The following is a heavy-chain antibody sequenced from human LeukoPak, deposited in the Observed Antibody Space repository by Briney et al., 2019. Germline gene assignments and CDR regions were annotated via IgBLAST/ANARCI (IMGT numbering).Heavy chain of an antibody. CDR2: IYYSGST. D-gene: IGHD3-10*01. CDR1: GDSISSGGYY. J-gene: IGHJ4*02. V-gene: IGHV4-31*03. CDR3: TRLGEYVSGSYYKPFDY. Sequence: SETLFLTCTVSGDSISSGGYYWSWIRQHPGKGLEWIGYIYYSGSTYYNPSLESRVTISVDTSKNQFSLKLTSVTAADTAVYYCTRLGEYVSGSYYKPFDYWGQGTLVTVSS.